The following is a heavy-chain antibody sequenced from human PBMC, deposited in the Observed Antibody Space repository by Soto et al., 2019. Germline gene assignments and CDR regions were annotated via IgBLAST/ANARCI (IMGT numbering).Heavy chain of an antibody. Sequence: EVQLLESGGGLAQPGGSLRLSCEVSGFTFRKYVMTWVRQAPGKGLEWVSSLSSTGGSKYYADSVKGRFTVSRDNSKNTLLLQMNSPRAEDTAIYYCAKDQGFLEWIPQGGLDVWGPGTTVAVSS. CDR3: AKDQGFLEWIPQGGLDV. J-gene: IGHJ6*02. V-gene: IGHV3-23*01. CDR1: GFTFRKYV. D-gene: IGHD3-3*01. CDR2: LSSTGGSK.